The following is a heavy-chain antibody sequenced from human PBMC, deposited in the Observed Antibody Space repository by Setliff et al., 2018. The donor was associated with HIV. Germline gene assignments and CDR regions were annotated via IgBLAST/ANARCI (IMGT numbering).Heavy chain of an antibody. CDR2: SVPLFGTT. CDR1: GDSLSNYV. V-gene: IGHV1-69*05. Sequence: SVKVSCKASGDSLSNYVITWVRRAPGQGLEWMGGSVPLFGTTNYAQNFQGRLTITTDQIMTTAYIELTSLRSEDTAGYYCASGSGYCTKGDCYIGVHRTPDKYYFDSWGQGTLVTVSS. J-gene: IGHJ4*02. CDR3: ASGSGYCTKGDCYIGVHRTPDKYYFDS. D-gene: IGHD2-8*01.